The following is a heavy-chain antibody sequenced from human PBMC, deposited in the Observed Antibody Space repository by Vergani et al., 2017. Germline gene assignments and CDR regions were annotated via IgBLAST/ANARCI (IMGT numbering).Heavy chain of an antibody. CDR3: AQGGWFGEYDY. V-gene: IGHV3-23*01. CDR1: GFTFSSYA. Sequence: EVQLLESGGGLVQPGGSLRLSCVASGFTFSSYAMNWVRQAPGKGLEWVSVVSGSGGSTFYADSVKGRFTISRDNSKNTVYLQMNSLRAEDTAVYYCAQGGWFGEYDYWGQGTLVTVSS. D-gene: IGHD3-10*01. CDR2: VSGSGGST. J-gene: IGHJ4*02.